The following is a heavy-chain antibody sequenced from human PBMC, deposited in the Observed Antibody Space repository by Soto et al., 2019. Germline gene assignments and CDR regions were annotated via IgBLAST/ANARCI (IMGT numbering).Heavy chain of an antibody. CDR2: IKQDGSDR. Sequence: GGSLRLSCAVPRFTFGDYWMSWVRQPPGKGLEWISNIKQDGSDRNYADSVKGRFTISRDNADNSMYLQMNSLRAEDTAVYYCASLSYGQLRYFDNWGQGTLVT. CDR1: RFTFGDYW. D-gene: IGHD3-16*02. V-gene: IGHV3-7*01. CDR3: ASLSYGQLRYFDN. J-gene: IGHJ4*02.